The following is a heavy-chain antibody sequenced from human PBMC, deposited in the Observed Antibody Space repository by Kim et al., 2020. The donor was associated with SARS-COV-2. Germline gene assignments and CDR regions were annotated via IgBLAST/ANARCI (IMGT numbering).Heavy chain of an antibody. CDR2: IYHSGST. Sequence: ETLSLTCTVSGYSISSGYYWGWIRQPPGKGLEWIGSIYHSGSTYYNPSLKSRVTISVDTSKNQFSLKLSSVTAADTAVYYCARAGLALADYWGQGTLVTVSS. CDR3: ARAGLALADY. J-gene: IGHJ4*02. V-gene: IGHV4-38-2*02. CDR1: GYSISSGYY.